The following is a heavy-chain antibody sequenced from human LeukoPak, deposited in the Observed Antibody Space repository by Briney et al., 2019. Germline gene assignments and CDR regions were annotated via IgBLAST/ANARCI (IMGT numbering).Heavy chain of an antibody. J-gene: IGHJ4*02. CDR3: ARSKTETYYYGSGSSTLGY. D-gene: IGHD3-10*01. Sequence: PSETLSLTCTVSGGSISSSSYYWGWIRQPPGKGLEWIGSIYYSGSTYYNPSLKSRVTISVDTSKNQFSLKLSSVTAADTAVYYCARSKTETYYYGSGSSTLGYWGQGTLVTVSS. CDR1: GGSISSSSYY. V-gene: IGHV4-39*07. CDR2: IYYSGST.